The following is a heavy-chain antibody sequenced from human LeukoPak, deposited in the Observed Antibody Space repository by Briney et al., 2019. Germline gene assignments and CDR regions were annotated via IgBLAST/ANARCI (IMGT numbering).Heavy chain of an antibody. CDR1: GFTFDDYA. J-gene: IGHJ5*02. CDR3: GRWGVSAGLDR. D-gene: IGHD3-10*01. Sequence: GRSLRLSCVASGFTFDDYAMHWVRQPPGKGLEWVANIGPGSDTYYVESVRGRFTISRDNAQSSLYLQMDSLRGDDSAVYYCGRWGVSAGLDRWGQGTLVTVSS. CDR2: IGPGSDT. V-gene: IGHV3-7*01.